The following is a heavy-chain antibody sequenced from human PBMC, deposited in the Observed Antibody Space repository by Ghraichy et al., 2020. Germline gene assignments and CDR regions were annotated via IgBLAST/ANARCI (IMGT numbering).Heavy chain of an antibody. CDR3: ARGKGFGYYDLRLRGYYFDY. Sequence: SETLALTCAVYGGSFSGYYWSWIRQPPGKGLEWIGEINHSGSTNYNPSLKSRVTISVDTSKNQFSLKLSSVTAADTAVYYCARGKGFGYYDLRLRGYYFDYWGQGTLVTVSS. D-gene: IGHD3-22*01. CDR2: INHSGST. V-gene: IGHV4-34*01. CDR1: GGSFSGYY. J-gene: IGHJ4*02.